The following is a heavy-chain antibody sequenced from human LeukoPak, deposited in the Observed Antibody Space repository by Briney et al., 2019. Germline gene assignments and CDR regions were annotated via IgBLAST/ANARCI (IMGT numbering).Heavy chain of an antibody. Sequence: SVKVSCKASGYSFTTYYMHWMRQAPGRGLEWMGRIIPIFGTANYAQKFQGRVTITTDESTSTAYMELSSLRSEDTAVYYCARGPLHDFWSGYLDYWGQGTLVTVSS. CDR2: IIPIFGTA. J-gene: IGHJ4*02. V-gene: IGHV1-69*05. CDR1: GYSFTTYY. D-gene: IGHD3-3*01. CDR3: ARGPLHDFWSGYLDY.